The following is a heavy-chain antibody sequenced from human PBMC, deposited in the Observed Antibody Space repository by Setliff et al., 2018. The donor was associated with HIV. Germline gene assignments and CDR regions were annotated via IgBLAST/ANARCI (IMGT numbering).Heavy chain of an antibody. CDR3: AQVWFGGAHFR. J-gene: IGHJ4*02. D-gene: IGHD3-10*01. CDR2: ISGLTGEV. CDR1: GYDFSSYS. Sequence: GASVKVSCKASGYDFSSYSMMWVRQTPGQGLEWLGWISGLTGEVRLAKEFQGRVTLTTSAYTAYMELNSLRVEDTATYYCAQVWFGGAHFRWGQGTLVTVSS. V-gene: IGHV1-18*04.